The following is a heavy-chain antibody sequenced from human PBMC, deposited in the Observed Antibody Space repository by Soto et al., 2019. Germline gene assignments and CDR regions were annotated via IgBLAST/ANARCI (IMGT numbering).Heavy chain of an antibody. CDR1: GFTLSNAW. Sequence: EVQLVESGGGLVKPGGSLRLSCTGSGFTLSNAWMSWVRQPPGKGLEWVGRIKSKSDGGTTDYAAPVKGRFTISRDESKNTAHLQMNSLKTDDTALYYCSTEHTPPYSSAGSSFYDYWGQGTLVTVSS. CDR3: STEHTPPYSSAGSSFYDY. V-gene: IGHV3-15*01. CDR2: IKSKSDGGTT. D-gene: IGHD2-15*01. J-gene: IGHJ4*02.